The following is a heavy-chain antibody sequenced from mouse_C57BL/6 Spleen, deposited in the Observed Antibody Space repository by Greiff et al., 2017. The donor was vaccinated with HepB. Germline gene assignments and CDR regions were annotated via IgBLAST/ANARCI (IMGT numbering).Heavy chain of an antibody. Sequence: EVKLQQSGPVLVKPGASVKMSCKASGYTFTDYYMNWVKQSHGKSLEWIGVINPYNGGTSYNQKFKGKATLTVDKSSSTAYMELNSLTSEDSAVYYCARGTYYSNYVFDYWGQGTTLTVSS. D-gene: IGHD2-5*01. J-gene: IGHJ2*01. CDR1: GYTFTDYY. V-gene: IGHV1-19*01. CDR2: INPYNGGT. CDR3: ARGTYYSNYVFDY.